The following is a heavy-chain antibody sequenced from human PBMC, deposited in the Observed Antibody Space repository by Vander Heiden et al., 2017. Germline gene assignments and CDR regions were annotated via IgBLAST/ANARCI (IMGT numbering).Heavy chain of an antibody. CDR3: ARGFSGYTFDS. CDR2: IYSSGST. CDR1: GGPINNYY. Sequence: QVQLQESGPGLVKPSETLSLTCTVSGGPINNYYWRWIRQPPGKGLEWIGFIYSSGSTNYIPSLKSRITISLDTSKNQFSLKLSSVTAADTAVYFCARGFSGYTFDSWGQGTLVTVSS. J-gene: IGHJ4*02. V-gene: IGHV4-59*01. D-gene: IGHD5-12*01.